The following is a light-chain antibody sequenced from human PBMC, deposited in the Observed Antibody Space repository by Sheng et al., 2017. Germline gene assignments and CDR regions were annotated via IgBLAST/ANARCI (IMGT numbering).Light chain of an antibody. Sequence: DIQMTQSPSSLSASVGDRVTITCRASQSIRSYLNWYQQKLGKAPKLLIYAASSLQSGVPSRFSGSGSGTDFTLTISSLQPEDFATYYCQQSYSSPFIFGPGTKVDIK. CDR2: AAS. V-gene: IGKV1-39*01. CDR1: QSIRSY. CDR3: QQSYSSPFI. J-gene: IGKJ3*01.